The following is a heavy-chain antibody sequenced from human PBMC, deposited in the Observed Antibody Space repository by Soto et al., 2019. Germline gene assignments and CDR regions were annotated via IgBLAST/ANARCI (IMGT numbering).Heavy chain of an antibody. CDR1: GFTFSSYG. CDR2: ISYDGSNK. Sequence: QVQLVESGGGVVQPGRSLRLSCAASGFTFSSYGMHWVRQAPGKGLEWVAVISYDGSNKYYADSVKGRFTISRDNAKNTLYLQMNSLGAEDTAVYYCAKDPSKYYDFWSGPPFDPWGQGTLVTVSS. D-gene: IGHD3-3*01. CDR3: AKDPSKYYDFWSGPPFDP. J-gene: IGHJ5*02. V-gene: IGHV3-30*18.